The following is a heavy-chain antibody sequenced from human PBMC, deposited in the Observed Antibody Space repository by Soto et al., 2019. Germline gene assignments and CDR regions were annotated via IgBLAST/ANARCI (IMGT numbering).Heavy chain of an antibody. Sequence: ASVKVSFKACGYTFTSYGISWLRQAPGQGLEWMGWISAYNGNTNYAQKLQGRVTMTTDTSTSTAYMELRSLRSDDTAVYYCATGTTLSYFDYWGQGTLVTSPQ. V-gene: IGHV1-18*04. J-gene: IGHJ4*02. CDR3: ATGTTLSYFDY. CDR1: GYTFTSYG. D-gene: IGHD1-7*01. CDR2: ISAYNGNT.